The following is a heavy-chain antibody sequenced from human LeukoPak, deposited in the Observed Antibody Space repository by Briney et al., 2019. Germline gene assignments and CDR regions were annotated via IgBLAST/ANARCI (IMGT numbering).Heavy chain of an antibody. D-gene: IGHD6-19*01. CDR1: GFTFSSYS. CDR3: ARVGDSSGWQYYLDY. Sequence: GGSLRLSCAASGFTFSSYSMNWVRQAPGKGLEWVSYISSSSSTIYYADSVKGRFTISRDNAKNSLYLQMNGLRAEDTAVYYCARVGDSSGWQYYLDYWGQGTLVTVSS. J-gene: IGHJ4*02. V-gene: IGHV3-48*01. CDR2: ISSSSSTI.